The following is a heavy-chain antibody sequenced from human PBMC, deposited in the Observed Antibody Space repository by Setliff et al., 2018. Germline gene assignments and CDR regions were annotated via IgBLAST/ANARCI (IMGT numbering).Heavy chain of an antibody. J-gene: IGHJ6*03. Sequence: SVKVSCKASGSTFSNIGISWVRQAPGQGLEWMGGIIPLFGTTNYAQEFQGRVTITTDESTNTAHMELSSLRSEDTAMYYCAREKVVVVSATSYHYYMDVWGKGTTVTVSS. CDR1: GSTFSNIG. V-gene: IGHV1-69*05. D-gene: IGHD2-15*01. CDR2: IIPLFGTT. CDR3: AREKVVVVSATSYHYYMDV.